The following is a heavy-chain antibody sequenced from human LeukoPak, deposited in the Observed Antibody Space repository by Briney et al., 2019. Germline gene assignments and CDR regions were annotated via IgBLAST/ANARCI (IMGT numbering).Heavy chain of an antibody. Sequence: SETLSLTSTVSGDSISSYCWSWIRQPPGKGRDWIASICYSGSTNYNPSLRSRLTISLVTSENQFSLRLSSVTAADTAVYFCARRRVEAATITEDNWFDTWGQGTLVTVSS. V-gene: IGHV4-59*08. CDR3: ARRRVEAATITEDNWFDT. CDR1: GDSISSYC. J-gene: IGHJ5*02. CDR2: ICYSGST. D-gene: IGHD5-24*01.